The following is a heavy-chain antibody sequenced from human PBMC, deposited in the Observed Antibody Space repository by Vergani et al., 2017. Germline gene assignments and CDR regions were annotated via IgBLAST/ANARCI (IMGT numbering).Heavy chain of an antibody. CDR3: ARAQYNLNYYLYYYYYYMDV. Sequence: QVQLVQSGAEVKKPGASVKVSCKASGYTFTSYDINWVRQATGQGLEWMGWMNPNSGNTGYAQKFQGRVTMTRNTSISTAYMELSSLRSEDTAVYYCARAQYNLNYYLYYYYYYMDVWGEGTTVTVSS. D-gene: IGHD1-7*01. V-gene: IGHV1-8*01. CDR2: MNPNSGNT. J-gene: IGHJ6*03. CDR1: GYTFTSYD.